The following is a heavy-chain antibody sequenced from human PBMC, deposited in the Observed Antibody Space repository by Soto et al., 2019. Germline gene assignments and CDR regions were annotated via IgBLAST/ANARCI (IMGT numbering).Heavy chain of an antibody. V-gene: IGHV1-69*01. D-gene: IGHD6-13*01. J-gene: IGHJ4*02. CDR1: GGTFSSYA. Sequence: QVQLVQSGAEVKKPGSSVKVSCTASGGTFSSYAISWVRQAPGQGLEWMGGIIPIFGTANYAQKFQGRVTITADESTSTAYRELSSLRSEDTAVYYCARATGRGLAAAGDFDYWGQGTLVTVSS. CDR3: ARATGRGLAAAGDFDY. CDR2: IIPIFGTA.